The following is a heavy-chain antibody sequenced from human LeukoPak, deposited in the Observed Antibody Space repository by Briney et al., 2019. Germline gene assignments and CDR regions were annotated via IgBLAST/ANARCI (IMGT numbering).Heavy chain of an antibody. J-gene: IGHJ4*02. V-gene: IGHV4-39*01. CDR3: ASQGQWLVLGDY. CDR2: IYYSGST. CDR1: GGSISSSSYY. D-gene: IGHD6-19*01. Sequence: SETLSLTCTVSGGSISSSSYYWGWIRQPPGKGLEWIGSIYYSGSTCYNPSLKSRVTISVDTSKNQFSLKLSSVTAADTAVYYCASQGQWLVLGDYWGQGTLVTVSS.